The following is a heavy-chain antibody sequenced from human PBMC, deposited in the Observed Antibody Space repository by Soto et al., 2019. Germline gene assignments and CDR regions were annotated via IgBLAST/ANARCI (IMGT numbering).Heavy chain of an antibody. D-gene: IGHD5-18*01. CDR2: IRSKANSYAT. CDR3: TRRPDTAMKDDAFDI. V-gene: IGHV3-73*01. J-gene: IGHJ3*02. CDR1: GFTFSGSA. Sequence: GGSLRLSCAASGFTFSGSAMHWVRQASGKGLEWVGRIRSKANSYATAYAASVKGRFTISRDDSKNTAYLQMNSLKTEDTAVYYCTRRPDTAMKDDAFDIWGQGTMVTVSS.